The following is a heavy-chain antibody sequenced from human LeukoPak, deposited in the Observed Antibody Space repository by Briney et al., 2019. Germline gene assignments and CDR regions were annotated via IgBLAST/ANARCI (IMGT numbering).Heavy chain of an antibody. CDR2: ISYDGSNK. CDR1: GFTFSSYA. D-gene: IGHD4-17*01. Sequence: GGSLRLSCAASGFTFSSYAMHWVRQAPGKGLEWVAVISYDGSNKYYADSVKGRFTISRDNSKNTLYLQMNSLRAEDTAVYYCARDRLGDYGNDGAFGIWAKGQWSPSLQ. J-gene: IGHJ3*02. CDR3: ARDRLGDYGNDGAFGI. V-gene: IGHV3-30*04.